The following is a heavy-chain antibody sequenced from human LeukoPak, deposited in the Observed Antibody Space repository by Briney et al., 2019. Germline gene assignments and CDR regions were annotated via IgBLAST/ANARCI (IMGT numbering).Heavy chain of an antibody. V-gene: IGHV1-69*01. CDR2: IIPIFGTA. Sequence: GSSVKVSCKASGGTFSSYAISWVRQAPGQGLEWMGGIIPIFGTANYGQKFQGRVTITADESTSTAYMELSSLRSEDTAVYYCARSGGNDFWSGYQVDYWGQGTLVTVSS. J-gene: IGHJ4*02. CDR1: GGTFSSYA. D-gene: IGHD3-3*01. CDR3: ARSGGNDFWSGYQVDY.